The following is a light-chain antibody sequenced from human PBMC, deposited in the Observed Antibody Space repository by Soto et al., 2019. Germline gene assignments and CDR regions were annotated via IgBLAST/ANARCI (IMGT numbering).Light chain of an antibody. CDR1: SSDVGGYNY. J-gene: IGLJ1*01. V-gene: IGLV2-8*01. CDR3: SSYAGSNNPYV. Sequence: QSVLTQPPSASGSPGQSVTISCTGTSSDVGGYNYVSWYQQHPGKAPKLMIYEVSKRPSGVPDCFSGSKSGNTASLTVSGLQAEDEADYYCSSYAGSNNPYVFGTGTKVTV. CDR2: EVS.